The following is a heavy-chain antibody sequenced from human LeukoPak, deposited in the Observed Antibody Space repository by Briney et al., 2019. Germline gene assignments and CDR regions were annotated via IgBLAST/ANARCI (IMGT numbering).Heavy chain of an antibody. CDR2: IYWNDDK. J-gene: IGHJ5*02. Sequence: SGPTLVNPTQTLTLTCTFSGFSLSTSGVGVGWIRQPPGKALEWLALIYWNDDKRYSPSLKSRLTITKDTSKNQVVLTMTNMDPVDTATYYCAHRQVVVVPAAMPARDNWFDPWGQGTLVTVSS. D-gene: IGHD2-2*01. V-gene: IGHV2-5*01. CDR3: AHRQVVVVPAAMPARDNWFDP. CDR1: GFSLSTSGVG.